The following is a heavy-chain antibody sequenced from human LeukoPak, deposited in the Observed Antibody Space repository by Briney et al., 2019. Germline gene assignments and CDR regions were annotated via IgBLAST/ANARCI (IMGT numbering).Heavy chain of an antibody. V-gene: IGHV4-38-2*02. J-gene: IGHJ4*02. CDR3: ATFIAAARAYYFDY. CDR2: VYHSGNT. CDR1: GGSIYSDYY. D-gene: IGHD6-13*01. Sequence: SETLSLTCTVSGGSIYSDYYWGWIRQSPGKGLEWIGSVYHSGNTYYSPSLKSRVTISVDTSKNQFSLKLSSVTAADTAVYYCATFIAAARAYYFDYWGQGTLVTVSS.